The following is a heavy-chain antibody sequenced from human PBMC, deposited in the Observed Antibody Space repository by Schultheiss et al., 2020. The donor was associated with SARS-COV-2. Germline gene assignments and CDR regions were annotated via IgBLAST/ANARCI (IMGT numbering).Heavy chain of an antibody. D-gene: IGHD6-6*01. Sequence: GGSLRLSCVVSGFTFNSYCMSWVRQAPGKGLEWVANIKQDGSEKYYVDSVKGRFTISRDNAKNSLYLQMNSLRGEDTAVYYCARDLVAARPYYYYYGMDVWGQGTTVTVSS. J-gene: IGHJ6*02. CDR1: GFTFNSYC. V-gene: IGHV3-7*03. CDR3: ARDLVAARPYYYYYGMDV. CDR2: IKQDGSEK.